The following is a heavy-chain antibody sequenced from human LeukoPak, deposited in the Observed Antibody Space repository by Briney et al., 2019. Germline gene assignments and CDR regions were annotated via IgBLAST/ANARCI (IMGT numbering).Heavy chain of an antibody. CDR1: GFTFSSYA. J-gene: IGHJ4*02. V-gene: IGHV3-23*01. CDR2: ISGSGGST. Sequence: GGSLRLSCAASGFTFSSYAMSWVRQAPGKGLEWVSAISGSGGSTYYADSVEGRFTISRDNSKNTLYLQMNSLRAEDTAVYYCAKDRILTGYKPFDYWGQGTLVTVSS. CDR3: AKDRILTGYKPFDY. D-gene: IGHD3-9*01.